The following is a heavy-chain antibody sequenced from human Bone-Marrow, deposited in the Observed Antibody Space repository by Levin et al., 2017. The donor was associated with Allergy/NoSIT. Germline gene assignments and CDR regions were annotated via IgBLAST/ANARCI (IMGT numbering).Heavy chain of an antibody. D-gene: IGHD3-3*01. Sequence: NASETLSLTCTVSGGSTSNYYLSWIRQTPGRGLEWLGYIYSSGSTNYNPSLKSRVTISADSSKRQVSLKLNSVTAGDTAVYYCARHDDFWGGHYGMDVWGQGTAVAVSS. CDR3: ARHDDFWGGHYGMDV. CDR1: GGSTSNYY. V-gene: IGHV4-59*08. CDR2: IYSSGST. J-gene: IGHJ6*02.